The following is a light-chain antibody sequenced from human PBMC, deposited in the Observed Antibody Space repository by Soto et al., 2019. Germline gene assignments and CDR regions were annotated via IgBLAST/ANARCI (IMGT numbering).Light chain of an antibody. CDR2: AAS. CDR3: QQSYLTPRT. V-gene: IGKV1-39*01. CDR1: QRINNY. Sequence: DIQMTQSPSSLSASVGDRVTITCRASQRINNYLNWYKQKPGKAPNLLIYAASSLQSGVPSRFSGSGSGTDFTLTISSLQPEDFATYYCQQSYLTPRTFGQGTKVEIK. J-gene: IGKJ1*01.